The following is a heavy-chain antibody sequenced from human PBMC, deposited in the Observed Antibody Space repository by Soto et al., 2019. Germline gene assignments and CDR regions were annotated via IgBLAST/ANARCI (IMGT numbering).Heavy chain of an antibody. V-gene: IGHV1-69*13. CDR3: AGAVAAHYYYGMDV. D-gene: IGHD6-19*01. CDR1: GYTFTSYG. J-gene: IGHJ6*02. Sequence: SVKVSCKASGYTFTSYGISWVRQAPGQGLEWMGGIIPIFGTANYAQKFQGRVAITADESTSTAYMELSSLRSEDTAVYYCAGAVAAHYYYGMDVWGQGTTVTVSS. CDR2: IIPIFGTA.